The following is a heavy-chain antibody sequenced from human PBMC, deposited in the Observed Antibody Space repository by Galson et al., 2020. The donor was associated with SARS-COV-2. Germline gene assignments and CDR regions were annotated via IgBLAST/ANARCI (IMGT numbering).Heavy chain of an antibody. CDR3: ARGDMRNDYFDY. CDR2: IYSEGSST. D-gene: IGHD3-16*01. J-gene: IGHJ4*02. V-gene: IGHV3-74*01. CDR1: GFTFSSYW. Sequence: SCAASGFTFSSYWMHWVRQAPGKGLVWVSRIYSEGSSTSYADSVKGRFTISGDNAKNTLYLQMNSLRAEDTAVYYCARGDMRNDYFDYWGQGTLVTVSS.